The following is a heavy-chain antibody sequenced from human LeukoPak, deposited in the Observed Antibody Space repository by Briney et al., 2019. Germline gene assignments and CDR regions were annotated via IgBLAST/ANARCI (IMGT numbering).Heavy chain of an antibody. V-gene: IGHV4-59*01. CDR3: TSGGTRLSY. CDR1: GGSISSYY. J-gene: IGHJ4*02. D-gene: IGHD3-16*01. Sequence: PSETLSLTCTVSGGSISSYYWSWIRQPPGKGLEWIGYIYYSGSTNYNPSLKSRVTISVDTSKNQFSLKLSSVTAADTAVYYCTSGGTRLSYWGQGTLVTVSS. CDR2: IYYSGST.